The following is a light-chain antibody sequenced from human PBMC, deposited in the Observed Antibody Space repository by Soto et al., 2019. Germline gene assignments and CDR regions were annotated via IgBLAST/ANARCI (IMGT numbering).Light chain of an antibody. V-gene: IGKV3-11*01. CDR3: QQRSDWPLP. CDR1: QSVTSY. Sequence: EIVLTQSLATLSLTQRERATLSCRASQSVTSYLAWYQQKPGQAPRLLIYDVSNRASGIPARFSGSGSETDFTLTISSLEAEDFAVYYCQQRSDWPLPFGQGTR. CDR2: DVS. J-gene: IGKJ5*01.